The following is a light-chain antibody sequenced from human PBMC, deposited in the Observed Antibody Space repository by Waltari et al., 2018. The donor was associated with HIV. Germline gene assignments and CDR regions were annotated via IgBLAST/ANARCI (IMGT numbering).Light chain of an antibody. CDR1: SSDVGSYNR. CDR3: SSDAGARV. J-gene: IGLJ3*02. V-gene: IGLV2-23*02. Sequence: QTALTQPASGSGSPGQSITISCTVNSSDVGSYNRGSWYKQYTGKATKLLIYEVTKRPSRVSHRFSGSKSGNTASLTLSGLQADDEADYYCSSDAGARVFGGGTNLIVL. CDR2: EVT.